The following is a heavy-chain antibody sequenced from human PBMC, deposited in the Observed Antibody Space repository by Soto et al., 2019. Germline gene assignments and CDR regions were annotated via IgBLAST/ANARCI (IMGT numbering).Heavy chain of an antibody. CDR2: MNPNSGNT. Sequence: ASVKVSCKASGYTFTSYDINWVRQATGQGLEWMGWMNPNSGNTGYARKFQGRVTMTRNTSISTAYMELSSLRSEDTAVYYCARGRITFGGVIVSSLDYWGQGTLVTVSS. CDR3: ARGRITFGGVIVSSLDY. CDR1: GYTFTSYD. J-gene: IGHJ4*02. D-gene: IGHD3-16*02. V-gene: IGHV1-8*01.